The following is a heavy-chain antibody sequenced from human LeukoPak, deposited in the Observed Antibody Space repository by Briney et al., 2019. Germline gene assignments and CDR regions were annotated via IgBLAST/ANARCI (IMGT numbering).Heavy chain of an antibody. Sequence: PSQTLSLTCTVSGDSIINYYWSWIRQPPGKGLEWIGYIFYIGSTNYNPSLKSRVTISLDTSKNQFSLELSSVTPADTAVYYCAREAVGSSGYYPFDYWGQGILVTVSS. CDR1: GDSIINYY. D-gene: IGHD3-22*01. V-gene: IGHV4-59*13. CDR3: AREAVGSSGYYPFDY. CDR2: IFYIGST. J-gene: IGHJ4*02.